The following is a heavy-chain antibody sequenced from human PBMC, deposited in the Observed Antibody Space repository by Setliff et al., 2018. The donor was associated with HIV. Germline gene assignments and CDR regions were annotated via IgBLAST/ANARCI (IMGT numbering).Heavy chain of an antibody. Sequence: SETLSLTCDVSGESFDTNYWNWIRQSPGRGLEWIGGVYYTGNTFYHPSLKSRVTIFVDMSKNQFSLRLTSVTATDTAIYYCAKKYYDFWSGQTDVWDRGTAVTVSS. CDR3: AKKYYDFWSGQTDV. J-gene: IGHJ6*04. CDR2: VYYTGNT. CDR1: GESFDTNY. V-gene: IGHV4-59*04. D-gene: IGHD3-3*01.